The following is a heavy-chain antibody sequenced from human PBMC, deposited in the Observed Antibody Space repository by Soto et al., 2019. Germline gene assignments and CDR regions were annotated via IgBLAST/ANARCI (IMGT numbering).Heavy chain of an antibody. Sequence: SETLSLTCTVSGGSISSGGYYWSWIRQHPGKGLEWIGYIYYSGSTYYNPSLKSRVTISVDTSKNQFSLKLSSVTAADTAVYYCARATRGYCTNGVCPEFDYWGQGTLVTVSS. CDR1: GGSISSGGYY. J-gene: IGHJ4*02. CDR3: ARATRGYCTNGVCPEFDY. V-gene: IGHV4-31*03. CDR2: IYYSGST. D-gene: IGHD2-8*01.